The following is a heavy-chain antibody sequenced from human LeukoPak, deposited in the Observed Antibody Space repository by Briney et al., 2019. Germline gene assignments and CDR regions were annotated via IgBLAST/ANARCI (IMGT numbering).Heavy chain of an antibody. CDR2: ISHAGST. CDR1: GYSISSGYY. D-gene: IGHD3-10*01. Sequence: SETLSLTCTVSGYSISSGYYWGWVLQPPGKGLEWIGSISHAGSTDYSPSLKSRVTISLDTSKNQFSLKLRPVTAADTAVYYCARILRGVIVTSFDYWGQGILVTVSS. V-gene: IGHV4-38-2*02. J-gene: IGHJ4*02. CDR3: ARILRGVIVTSFDY.